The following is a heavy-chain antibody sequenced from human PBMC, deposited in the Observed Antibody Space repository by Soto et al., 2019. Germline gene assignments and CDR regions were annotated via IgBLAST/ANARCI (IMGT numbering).Heavy chain of an antibody. D-gene: IGHD6-13*01. Sequence: APVKVSCKASGYTFTSYGISWVRQAPGQGLEWMGWISAYNGNTNYAQKLQGRVTMTTDTSTSTAYMELRSLRSDDTAVYYCASSRSIAAAPDAFDIWGQGTMVTVSS. CDR3: ASSRSIAAAPDAFDI. CDR1: GYTFTSYG. V-gene: IGHV1-18*01. CDR2: ISAYNGNT. J-gene: IGHJ3*02.